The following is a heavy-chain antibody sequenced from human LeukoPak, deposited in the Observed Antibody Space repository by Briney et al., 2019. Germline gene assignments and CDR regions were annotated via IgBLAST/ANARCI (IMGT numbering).Heavy chain of an antibody. CDR1: GFTFSSYS. CDR3: ARAGYYYDSSGPGAFDI. V-gene: IGHV3-21*01. D-gene: IGHD3-22*01. Sequence: PGRSLSLSCAASGFTFSSYSMNWARQAPGKGLEWHSSISSSSNYIYYADSVKGRFTISRDNAKNSLYLQMNSLRAEDTAVYYCARAGYYYDSSGPGAFDIWGQGTMVTVSS. J-gene: IGHJ3*02. CDR2: ISSSSNYI.